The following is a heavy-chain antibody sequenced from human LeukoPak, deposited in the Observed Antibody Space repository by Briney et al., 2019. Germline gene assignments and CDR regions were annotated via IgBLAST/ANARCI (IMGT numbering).Heavy chain of an antibody. D-gene: IGHD2-15*01. CDR1: GGSISSSSYY. CDR2: IYYSGST. V-gene: IGHV4-39*07. CDR3: ARDRSGGKGPSWFDP. Sequence: SETLSLTCTVSGGSISSSSYYWGWIRQPPGKGLEWIGSIYYSGSTYYNPSLKSRVTISVDTSKNQFSLKLSSVTAADTAVYYCARDRSGGKGPSWFDPWGQGTLVTVSS. J-gene: IGHJ5*02.